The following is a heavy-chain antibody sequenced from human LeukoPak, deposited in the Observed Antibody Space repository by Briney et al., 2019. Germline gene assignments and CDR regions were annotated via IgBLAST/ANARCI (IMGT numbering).Heavy chain of an antibody. D-gene: IGHD3-10*01. J-gene: IGHJ4*02. CDR3: ATIKVRANNYDTDGFEY. CDR1: GFTLSSFW. V-gene: IGHV3-7*05. Sequence: GGSLRLSCAASGFTLSSFWMSWVRQAPGKGLEWVANIKQDGNEKYYADSVKGRFTISRDNAKNSLYPQMNSLRAEDTAVYYRATIKVRANNYDTDGFEYWGQGTLVTVSS. CDR2: IKQDGNEK.